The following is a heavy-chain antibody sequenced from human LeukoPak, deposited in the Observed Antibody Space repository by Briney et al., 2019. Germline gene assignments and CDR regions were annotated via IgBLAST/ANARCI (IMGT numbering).Heavy chain of an antibody. D-gene: IGHD2-2*01. CDR1: GFTFSSYG. J-gene: IGHJ6*02. CDR2: ISYDGSNK. V-gene: IGHV3-30*18. CDR3: AKDARQGIVVTPSWVRYYGMDV. Sequence: GGSLRLSCAASGFTFSSYGMHWVRQAPGKGLEWVAVISYDGSNKYYADSVKGRFTISRDNSKNTLYLQMNSLRAEDTAVYYCAKDARQGIVVTPSWVRYYGMDVWGQGTTVTASS.